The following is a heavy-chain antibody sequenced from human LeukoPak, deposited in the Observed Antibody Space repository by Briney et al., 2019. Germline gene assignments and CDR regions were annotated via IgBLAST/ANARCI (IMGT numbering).Heavy chain of an antibody. CDR3: ARGYTPWSSSRSPRFYFDY. V-gene: IGHV4-59*01. Sequence: SETLSLTCTVSGGPMRSFYWSWIRQPPGKGLEYIGYISYTGSTDYNPSLKSRVAISVDTSKNQFSLRLNSVTAADTAVYSCARGYTPWSSSRSPRFYFDYWGQGILVTVSS. J-gene: IGHJ4*02. CDR2: ISYTGST. CDR1: GGPMRSFY. D-gene: IGHD6-6*01.